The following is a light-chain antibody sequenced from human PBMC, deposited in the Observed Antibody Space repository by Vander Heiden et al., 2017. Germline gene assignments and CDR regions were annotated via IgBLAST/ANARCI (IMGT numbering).Light chain of an antibody. Sequence: DIQMTHSPSSLSASVGDTVTITCQASQDISNYLNWYQQKPGKAPKLLIYDASNLETGVPSRFSGSGSGTDFTFTISSLEPEDIATYYCQQYDNLPLTFGGGTKVEIK. V-gene: IGKV1-33*01. CDR3: QQYDNLPLT. CDR1: QDISNY. CDR2: DAS. J-gene: IGKJ4*01.